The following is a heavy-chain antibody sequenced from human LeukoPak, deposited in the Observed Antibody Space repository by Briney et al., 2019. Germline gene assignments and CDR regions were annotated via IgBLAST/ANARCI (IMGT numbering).Heavy chain of an antibody. D-gene: IGHD6-13*01. Sequence: SETLSLTCAVNGGSFSGYYWSWIRQPPGKGLEWIGEINHSGSTNYNPSLKSRVTISVDTSKNQFSLKLSSVPAADTAVYYCARGGVSRVLGYWGQGTLVTVSS. J-gene: IGHJ4*02. CDR2: INHSGST. CDR3: ARGGVSRVLGY. V-gene: IGHV4-34*01. CDR1: GGSFSGYY.